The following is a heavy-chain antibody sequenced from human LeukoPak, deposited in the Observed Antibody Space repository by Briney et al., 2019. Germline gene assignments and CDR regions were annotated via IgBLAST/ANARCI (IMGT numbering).Heavy chain of an antibody. V-gene: IGHV1-2*02. J-gene: IGHJ4*02. CDR3: AGDMVRGVILRRVLEY. CDR2: INPNSGGT. D-gene: IGHD3-10*01. Sequence: ASVKVSCKASGYTVTGYHMHWVRQAPGQGLEWMGWINPNSGGTNYAQKFQGRITMTRDTSINTAYMELSRLRSDDTAVYYCAGDMVRGVILRRVLEYWGQGTLVTVSS. CDR1: GYTVTGYH.